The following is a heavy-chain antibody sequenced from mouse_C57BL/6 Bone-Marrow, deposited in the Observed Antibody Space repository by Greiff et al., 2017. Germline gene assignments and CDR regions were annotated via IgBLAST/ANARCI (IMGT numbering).Heavy chain of an antibody. CDR2: INPYNGGT. V-gene: IGHV1-19*01. CDR1: GYTFTDYY. D-gene: IGHD2-5*01. CDR3: ARSGYSNYVWFAY. J-gene: IGHJ3*01. Sequence: EVQLQQSGPVLVKPGASVKMSCKASGYTFTDYYMNWVKQSHGKSLEWIGVINPYNGGTSYNQKFKGKATLTVDKSSSTAYMELNSLTSEDSAVYYCARSGYSNYVWFAYWGQGTLVTVSA.